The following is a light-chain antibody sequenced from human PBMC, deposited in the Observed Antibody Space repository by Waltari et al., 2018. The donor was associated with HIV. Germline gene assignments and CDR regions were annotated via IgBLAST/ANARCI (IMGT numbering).Light chain of an antibody. CDR3: LLSFNGVVV. CDR2: DTT. V-gene: IGLV7-46*01. CDR1: PGAVTSAHC. Sequence: QAVVTQEPSLTVSPGGTVTLPCAPSPGAVTSAHCPYWFQRRPGQAPKTLMYDTTNRHSWTPARFSGSLLGGKAALTLSGAQFEDEADYFCLLSFNGVVVFGGGTTLTVL. J-gene: IGLJ2*01.